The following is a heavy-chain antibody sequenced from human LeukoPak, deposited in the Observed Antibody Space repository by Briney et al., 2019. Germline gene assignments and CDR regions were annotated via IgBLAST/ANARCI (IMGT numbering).Heavy chain of an antibody. D-gene: IGHD6-13*01. CDR2: IYYSGST. V-gene: IGHV4-39*01. Sequence: NPSETLSLTCTVSGGSISSSTYYWGWIRRPPGKGLEWIGSIYYSGSTYYNPSLKSRVTVSVDTSKNQISLKLTSVTAADTAVFYCARTIRVWYHFDYWGQGTLVTVSS. J-gene: IGHJ4*02. CDR1: GGSISSSTYY. CDR3: ARTIRVWYHFDY.